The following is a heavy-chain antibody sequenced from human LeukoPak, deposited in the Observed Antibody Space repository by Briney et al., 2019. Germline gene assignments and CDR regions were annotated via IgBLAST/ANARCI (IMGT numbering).Heavy chain of an antibody. CDR1: GDSISNFY. J-gene: IGHJ5*02. Sequence: SETLSLTCSVSGDSISNFYWSWIRQPPGKGLEWIGYIDYSGSTSYNPSLKSRVTISIDTSKNQFSLKLSSVTAADTAVYYCARHGGYSGISPNWFDPWGQGTLVTVSS. CDR2: IDYSGST. V-gene: IGHV4-59*08. D-gene: IGHD5-12*01. CDR3: ARHGGYSGISPNWFDP.